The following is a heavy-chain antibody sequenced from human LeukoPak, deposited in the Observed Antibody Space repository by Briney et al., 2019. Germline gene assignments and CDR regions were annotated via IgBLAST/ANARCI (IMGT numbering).Heavy chain of an antibody. CDR3: ARGGSSSWYGRFDP. V-gene: IGHV4-34*01. CDR2: INHSGST. CDR1: GGSFSGYY. J-gene: IGHJ5*02. Sequence: KPSETLSLTCAVYGGSFSGYYWSWIRRPPGKGLEWIGEINHSGSTNYNPSLKSRVTISVDTSKNQFSLKLSSVTAADTAVYYCARGGSSSWYGRFDPWGQGTLVTVSS. D-gene: IGHD6-13*01.